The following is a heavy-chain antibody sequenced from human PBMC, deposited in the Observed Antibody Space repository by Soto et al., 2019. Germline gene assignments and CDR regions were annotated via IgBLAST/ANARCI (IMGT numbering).Heavy chain of an antibody. CDR3: ARDPKTSGGPHLDCNYSVY. CDR1: GFTFSSYG. D-gene: IGHD2-21*02. Sequence: GGSLIVSCASSGFTFSSYGMHWFRQAPGKGLEWVALISYDGTNKFYADSVKGRFTISRDNSKSTLYLQVDSLRPEDAAVYYCARDPKTSGGPHLDCNYSVYW. J-gene: IGHJ4*01. CDR2: ISYDGTNK. V-gene: IGHV3-30*19.